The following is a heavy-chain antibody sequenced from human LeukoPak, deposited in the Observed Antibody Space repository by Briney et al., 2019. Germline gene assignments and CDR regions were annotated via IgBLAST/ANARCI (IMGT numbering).Heavy chain of an antibody. CDR2: INHSGST. CDR3: ARGHSSHYYYYGMDV. J-gene: IGHJ6*02. V-gene: IGHV4-34*01. D-gene: IGHD6-13*01. CDR1: GGSLSGYY. Sequence: ASETLSLTCAVYGGSLSGYYWSWIRQPPGKGLEWIGEINHSGSTNYNPSLKSRVTISVDTSKNQFSLKLSSVTAADTAVYYCARGHSSHYYYYGMDVWGQGTTVTVSS.